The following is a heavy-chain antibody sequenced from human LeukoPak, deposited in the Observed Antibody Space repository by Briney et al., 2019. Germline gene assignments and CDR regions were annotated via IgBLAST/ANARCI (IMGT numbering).Heavy chain of an antibody. D-gene: IGHD3-3*01. CDR2: INPNSGGT. V-gene: IGHV1-2*02. CDR1: GGTFTGYY. J-gene: IGHJ4*02. Sequence: ASVKVSCKASGGTFTGYYMHWVRQAPGQGLEWMGWINPNSGGTNYAQKFQGRVTMTRDTSISTAYMELSRLRSDDTAVYYCARDLITIFGVVITYFDYWGQGTLVTVSS. CDR3: ARDLITIFGVVITYFDY.